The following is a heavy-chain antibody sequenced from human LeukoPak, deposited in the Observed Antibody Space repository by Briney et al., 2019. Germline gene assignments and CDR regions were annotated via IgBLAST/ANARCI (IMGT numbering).Heavy chain of an antibody. CDR3: ARERGHYGSGSYYKWDWFDP. J-gene: IGHJ5*02. CDR2: INPSGGGT. Sequence: ASVKVSCKASGYTFTIYYMHWVRQVPGQGLEWMGIINPSGGGTNYAQNFQGRVTMTRDTSISTAYMELSRLRSDDTAVYYCARERGHYGSGSYYKWDWFDPWGQGTLVTVSS. D-gene: IGHD3-10*01. V-gene: IGHV1-46*01. CDR1: GYTFTIYY.